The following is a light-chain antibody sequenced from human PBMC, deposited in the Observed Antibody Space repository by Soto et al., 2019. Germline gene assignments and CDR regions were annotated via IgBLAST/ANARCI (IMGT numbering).Light chain of an antibody. CDR2: DAS. Sequence: EIVLTQSPATLSLSPGNRATLSCRASQSVSSYLAWYQQKPGQAPRLLIYDASTRATGIPARFSGSGSGTDFTLTITGLEPEDVAVYYCQQRSDWPSTFGGGTKVEIK. CDR3: QQRSDWPST. CDR1: QSVSSY. V-gene: IGKV3-11*01. J-gene: IGKJ4*01.